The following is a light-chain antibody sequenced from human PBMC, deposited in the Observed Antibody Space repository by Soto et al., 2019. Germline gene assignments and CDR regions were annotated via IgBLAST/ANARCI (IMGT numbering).Light chain of an antibody. CDR3: CSYIGNCSHYV. V-gene: IGLV2-23*02. CDR1: NRDIGSYER. Sequence: TNRDIGSYERFTWYQQHPGEAPKLLIFEVTKRPSGVSNRFSGSKSGNTASLTISGLQAVDEGDYYCCSYIGNCSHYVFGDGTNVTVL. CDR2: EVT. J-gene: IGLJ1*01.